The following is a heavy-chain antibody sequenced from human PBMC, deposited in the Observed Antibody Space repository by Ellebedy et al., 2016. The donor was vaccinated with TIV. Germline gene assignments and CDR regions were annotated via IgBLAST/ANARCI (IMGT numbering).Heavy chain of an antibody. Sequence: AASVKVSCKASGYTLSDYGITWVRQAPGQGLEWMGWISPYNGYTYSAHKFRGRLTMTRDTSTRTAYMEVESLRSDDTAIYYCARIDYDFRGFDLWGQGILVTVSS. CDR2: ISPYNGYT. V-gene: IGHV1-18*04. J-gene: IGHJ4*02. D-gene: IGHD3-3*01. CDR3: ARIDYDFRGFDL. CDR1: GYTLSDYG.